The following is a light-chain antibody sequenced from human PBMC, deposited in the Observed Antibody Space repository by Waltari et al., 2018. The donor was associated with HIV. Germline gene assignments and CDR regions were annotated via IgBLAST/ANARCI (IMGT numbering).Light chain of an antibody. V-gene: IGLV3-25*03. CDR2: KDN. Sequence: SYELTQAPSVSVSPGQTAKITCPGDASSRHVVFWYQQKSGQAPRMMIFKDNERPSGIPARFSASSSSATSTLTISGVQAEDEADYYCQSGHNSDSIFGGGTKLTVL. CDR1: ASSRHV. CDR3: QSGHNSDSI. J-gene: IGLJ2*01.